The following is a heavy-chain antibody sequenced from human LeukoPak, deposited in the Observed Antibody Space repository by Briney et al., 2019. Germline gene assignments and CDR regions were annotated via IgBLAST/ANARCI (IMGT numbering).Heavy chain of an antibody. CDR2: IYHSGST. CDR3: ASHPQYYDSSGYRFDY. J-gene: IGHJ4*02. D-gene: IGHD3-22*01. CDR1: GYSISSGYY. Sequence: SETLSLTCTVSGYSISSGYYWGWIRQPPGKGLEWIGSIYHSGSTYYNPSLKSRVTISVDTSKNQFSLKLSSVTAADTAVYYCASHPQYYDSSGYRFDYWGQGTLVTVSS. V-gene: IGHV4-38-2*02.